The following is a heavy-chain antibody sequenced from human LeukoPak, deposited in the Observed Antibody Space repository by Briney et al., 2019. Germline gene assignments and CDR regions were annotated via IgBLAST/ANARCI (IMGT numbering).Heavy chain of an antibody. D-gene: IGHD3-16*01. Sequence: PGGSLRLSCAASGFTFSSYSMNWVRQAPGKGLEWVSYISSSGSTIYYADSVKGRFTISRDNAKNSLYLQMNSLRAEDTAVYYCARDLGVYDYVWGSSDYWGQGTLVTVSS. J-gene: IGHJ4*02. CDR1: GFTFSSYS. CDR3: ARDLGVYDYVWGSSDY. V-gene: IGHV3-48*04. CDR2: ISSSGSTI.